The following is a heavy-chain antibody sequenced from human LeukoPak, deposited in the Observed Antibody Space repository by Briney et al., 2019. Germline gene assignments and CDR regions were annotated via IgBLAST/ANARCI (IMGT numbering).Heavy chain of an antibody. J-gene: IGHJ4*02. Sequence: SVKVSFKASGGAFSSYAISWGGPGPGQGVEWVGGVIPIFGTANYAQKFQGRVTITADESTSTAYMELSSLRSEDTAVYYCAKDLPRGITMIVGYFDYWGQGTLVTVSS. CDR3: AKDLPRGITMIVGYFDY. D-gene: IGHD3-22*01. CDR1: GGAFSSYA. CDR2: VIPIFGTA. V-gene: IGHV1-69*01.